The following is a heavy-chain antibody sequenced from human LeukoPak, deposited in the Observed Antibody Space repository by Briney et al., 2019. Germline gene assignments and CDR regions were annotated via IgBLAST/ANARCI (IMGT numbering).Heavy chain of an antibody. D-gene: IGHD3-10*01. V-gene: IGHV3-23*01. CDR2: ISGSGGGT. CDR3: AKRGVVIRVILVGFHKEAYYFDS. Sequence: GGSLKLSCSVSGITLSNYGMSWVRQAPGKGLEWVAGISGSGGGTNYADSVKGRFTISRDNPKNTLYLQMNSLRAEDTAVYFCAKRGVVIRVILVGFHKEAYYFDSWGQGALVTVSS. J-gene: IGHJ4*02. CDR1: GITLSNYG.